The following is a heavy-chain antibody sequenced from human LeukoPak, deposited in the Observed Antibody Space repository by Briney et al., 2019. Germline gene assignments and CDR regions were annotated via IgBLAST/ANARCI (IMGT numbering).Heavy chain of an antibody. Sequence: SETLSLTCNVSGDSISNYYWVWVRQSAGKQPEWIGDIYYTGNTNYNPSFKSRVTISIDSSKSQFFLELNSMTAADTAVYYCAATGYSSGWVDFWGQGTLVIVSS. J-gene: IGHJ5*01. CDR2: IYYTGNT. CDR1: GDSISNYY. V-gene: IGHV4-59*08. CDR3: AATGYSSGWVDF. D-gene: IGHD6-19*01.